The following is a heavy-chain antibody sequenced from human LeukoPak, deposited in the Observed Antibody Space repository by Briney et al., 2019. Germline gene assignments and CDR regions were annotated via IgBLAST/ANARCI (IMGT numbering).Heavy chain of an antibody. V-gene: IGHV3-30*02. CDR3: AKDGGSYSFGYYYYMDV. J-gene: IGHJ6*03. D-gene: IGHD1-26*01. CDR1: GFTFSSYG. CDR2: IRYDGSNK. Sequence: PGGSLRLSCAASGFTFSSYGMHWVRQAPGKGLEWVAFIRYDGSNKYYADSVKGRFTISRDNSKNTLYLQMNSLRAEDTAVYYCAKDGGSYSFGYYYYMDVWGKGTTVTVSS.